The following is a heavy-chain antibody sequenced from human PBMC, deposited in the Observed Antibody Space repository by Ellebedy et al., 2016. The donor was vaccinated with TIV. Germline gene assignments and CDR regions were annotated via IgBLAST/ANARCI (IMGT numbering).Heavy chain of an antibody. CDR1: GFTFSGYA. CDR2: INNGGRTT. V-gene: IGHV3-23*01. J-gene: IGHJ4*02. Sequence: GESLKISCVASGFTFSGYAMSWVRQAPGKGLEWVSGINNGGRTTSYADSVKGRFTISRDNAKNSLYLQMNSLRPEDTAVYYCARSGSYPTRYFDYWGQGALVTVSS. D-gene: IGHD1-26*01. CDR3: ARSGSYPTRYFDY.